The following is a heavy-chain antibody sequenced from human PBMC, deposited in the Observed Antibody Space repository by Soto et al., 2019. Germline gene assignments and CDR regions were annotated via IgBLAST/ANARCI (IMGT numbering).Heavy chain of an antibody. CDR3: AMITIVRGRIYYYYGMDV. V-gene: IGHV1-69*01. Sequence: QVQLVQSGAEVKKPGSSVKVSCKASGGTFSSYAISWVRQAPGQGLEWMGGIIPIFGTANYAQKFQGRVTITADESTSTAYMELSSLRSEDTAVYYCAMITIVRGRIYYYYGMDVWGQGTTVTVSS. CDR2: IIPIFGTA. D-gene: IGHD3-10*01. CDR1: GGTFSSYA. J-gene: IGHJ6*02.